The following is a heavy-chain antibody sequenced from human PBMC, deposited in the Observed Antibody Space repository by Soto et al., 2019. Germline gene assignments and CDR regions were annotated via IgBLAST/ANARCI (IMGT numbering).Heavy chain of an antibody. CDR1: GFTFNNYG. D-gene: IGHD1-26*01. Sequence: PGGSLRLSCAASGFTFNNYGMHWVRQAPGKGLEWVALIWHDGSNKGYADSVKGRFTISRDNSKNTLNLQMNSLRVEDTAVYYCTRAAITGELLDYWGQGTQVTVSS. J-gene: IGHJ4*02. CDR2: IWHDGSNK. V-gene: IGHV3-33*01. CDR3: TRAAITGELLDY.